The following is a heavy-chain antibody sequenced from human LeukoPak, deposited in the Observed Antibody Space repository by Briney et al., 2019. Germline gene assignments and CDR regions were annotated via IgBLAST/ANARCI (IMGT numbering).Heavy chain of an antibody. Sequence: SQTLSLTCTVSGGSISSGGYHWSWIRQHPGKGLEWIGYIYYSGGTYYNPSLKSRVTISVDTSKNQFSLKLSSVTAADTAVYYCARARYDILTGPTDFDYWGQGTLVTVSS. J-gene: IGHJ4*02. D-gene: IGHD3-9*01. V-gene: IGHV4-31*03. CDR1: GGSISSGGYH. CDR2: IYYSGGT. CDR3: ARARYDILTGPTDFDY.